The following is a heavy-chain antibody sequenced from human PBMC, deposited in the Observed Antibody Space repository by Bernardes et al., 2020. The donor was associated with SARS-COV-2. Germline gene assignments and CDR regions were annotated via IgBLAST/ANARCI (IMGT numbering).Heavy chain of an antibody. D-gene: IGHD2-8*01. CDR2: ISGSGGNA. V-gene: IGHV3-23*01. CDR3: AKGDNGLEIYLNWFDP. Sequence: GSLRLSCAASGFTFSSYAMSWVRQAPGKGLEWVSCISGSGGNAYYGDSVKGRFTISRDNSKNTLYLQMNSLRVEDTAVYYCAKGDNGLEIYLNWFDPWGQGTLVTVSS. J-gene: IGHJ5*02. CDR1: GFTFSSYA.